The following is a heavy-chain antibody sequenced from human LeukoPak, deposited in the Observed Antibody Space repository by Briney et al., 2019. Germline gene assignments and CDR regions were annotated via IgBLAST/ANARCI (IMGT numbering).Heavy chain of an antibody. Sequence: GGSLRLSCAASGFTVSSNYMSWVRQAPGKGLEWVSSISSSSSYIYYADSVKGRFTISRDNAKNSLYLQMNSLRAEDTAVYYCARDDRQLVRYYFDYWGQGTLVTVSS. CDR1: GFTVSSNY. J-gene: IGHJ4*02. CDR3: ARDDRQLVRYYFDY. V-gene: IGHV3-21*01. CDR2: ISSSSSYI. D-gene: IGHD6-13*01.